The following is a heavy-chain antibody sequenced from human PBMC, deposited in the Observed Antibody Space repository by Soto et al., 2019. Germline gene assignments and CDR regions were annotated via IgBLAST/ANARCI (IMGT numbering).Heavy chain of an antibody. CDR1: GGSFSGYY. CDR3: ARRYCSGGSCYARRDWFDP. Sequence: QVQLQQWGAGLLKPSETLSLTCAVYGGSFSGYYWSWIRQPPGKGLEWIGEINHSGSTNYNPSLKSRVTISVDTSKNQFSLKLSSVTAADTAVYYCARRYCSGGSCYARRDWFDPWGQGTLVTVSS. CDR2: INHSGST. D-gene: IGHD2-15*01. J-gene: IGHJ5*02. V-gene: IGHV4-34*01.